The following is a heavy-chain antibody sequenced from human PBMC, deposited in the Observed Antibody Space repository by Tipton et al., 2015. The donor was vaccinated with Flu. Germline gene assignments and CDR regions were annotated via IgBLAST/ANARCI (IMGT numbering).Heavy chain of an antibody. CDR2: IYFSGDT. CDR3: SSYYIRAFDI. CDR1: GGSIISSPYY. J-gene: IGHJ3*02. V-gene: IGHV4-39*07. Sequence: TLSLTCTVSGGSIISSPYYWGWIRQPPGKGLEWIGTIYFSGDTYYSPSLKSRVTISLDTPKNQFSLSLTSVTAADTAMYYCSSYYIRAFDIWGQGTMVTVSS. D-gene: IGHD3-10*01.